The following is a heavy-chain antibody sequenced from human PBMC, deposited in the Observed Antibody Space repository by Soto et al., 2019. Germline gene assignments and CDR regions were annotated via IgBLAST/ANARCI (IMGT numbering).Heavy chain of an antibody. CDR2: IFTTGTTM. V-gene: IGHV3-48*03. CDR3: ARDKDWAFDY. Sequence: GGSLRLSCVASGFTFSSYSIVWVRQVPGKGLEWVSYIFTTGTTMYYADSVNGRFTVSRDNARNSVFLLLNSLRAEDTAIYYCARDKDWAFDYWGQGALVTVSS. J-gene: IGHJ4*02. CDR1: GFTFSSYS. D-gene: IGHD3-9*01.